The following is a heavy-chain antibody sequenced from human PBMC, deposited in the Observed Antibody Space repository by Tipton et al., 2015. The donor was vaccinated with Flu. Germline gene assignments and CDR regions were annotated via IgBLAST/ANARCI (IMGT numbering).Heavy chain of an antibody. V-gene: IGHV3-9*01. CDR1: GFTFDDYA. Sequence: VQLVQSGGGLVQPGRSLRLSCAASGFTFDDYAMHWVRQAPGKGLEWVSGISWNSGSIGYADSVKGRFTISRDNAKNSLYLQMNSLRAEDTALYYCAKMGYCSSTSCSGVGWFDPWGQGTLVTVSS. J-gene: IGHJ5*02. CDR3: AKMGYCSSTSCSGVGWFDP. D-gene: IGHD2-2*01. CDR2: ISWNSGSI.